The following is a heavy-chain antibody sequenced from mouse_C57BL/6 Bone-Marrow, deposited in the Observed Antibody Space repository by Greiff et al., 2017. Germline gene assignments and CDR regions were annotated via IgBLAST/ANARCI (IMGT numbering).Heavy chain of an antibody. CDR1: GFNIKDDY. D-gene: IGHD1-1*01. Sequence: VQLKESGAELVRPGASVKLSCTASGFNIKDDYMHWVKQRPEQGLEWIGWIDPENGDTEYASKFQGKATITADTSSNTAYLQLSSLTSEDTAVYYCTTGGSSYPYYYAMDYWGQGTSVTVSS. CDR2: IDPENGDT. CDR3: TTGGSSYPYYYAMDY. J-gene: IGHJ4*01. V-gene: IGHV14-4*01.